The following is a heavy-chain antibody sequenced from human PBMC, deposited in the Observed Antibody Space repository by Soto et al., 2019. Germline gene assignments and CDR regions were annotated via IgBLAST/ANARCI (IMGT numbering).Heavy chain of an antibody. CDR2: INESGST. Sequence: QVQLQQWGAGLVKPSETLSLSCAVYGQSFSGHSWDWIRQQPGKGLEWIGEINESGSTYYNPSLKSRVTISTDTSKNQFSLKLSSVSAADTAAYFCARGSGIVALPGELEDVNYDYWGQGTLVNVSS. J-gene: IGHJ4*02. CDR3: ARGSGIVALPGELEDVNYDY. D-gene: IGHD1-1*01. V-gene: IGHV4-34*01. CDR1: GQSFSGHS.